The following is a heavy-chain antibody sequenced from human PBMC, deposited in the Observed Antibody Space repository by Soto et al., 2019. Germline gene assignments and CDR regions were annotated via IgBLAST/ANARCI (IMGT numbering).Heavy chain of an antibody. CDR2: ISAYNGNT. V-gene: IGHV1-18*04. Sequence: QVQLVQSGAEVKKPGASVKVSCKASGYTFTSYGITWVRQAPGQGLEWMGWISAYNGNTNYAQKHQGRVTMTTDTCMSTTDMELKSLRTDDTAVYYCARGDCSSWSPFDPLGQGTLVTVFS. J-gene: IGHJ5*02. CDR3: ARGDCSSWSPFDP. CDR1: GYTFTSYG. D-gene: IGHD6-13*01.